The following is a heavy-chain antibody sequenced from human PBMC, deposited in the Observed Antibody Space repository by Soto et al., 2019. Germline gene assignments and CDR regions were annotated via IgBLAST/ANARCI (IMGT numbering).Heavy chain of an antibody. J-gene: IGHJ6*02. V-gene: IGHV4-30-2*01. CDR3: AGIRIAAAGGGLDV. CDR2: IYHSGST. Sequence: LQLQESGSGLVKPSQTLSLTCGVSGGSINSGDYAWSWIRQPPGKGLEWMGYIYHSGSTYYNPSLKSRVTILVDRSKNQFSLKLSSVTAADMAVYYCAGIRIAAAGGGLDVWGQGTTVTVSS. D-gene: IGHD6-13*01. CDR1: GGSINSGDYA.